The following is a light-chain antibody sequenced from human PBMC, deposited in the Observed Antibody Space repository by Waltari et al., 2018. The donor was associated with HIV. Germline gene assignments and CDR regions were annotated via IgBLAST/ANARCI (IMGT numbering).Light chain of an antibody. CDR3: AAWDDSLSGG. V-gene: IGLV1-47*01. CDR2: GNN. CDR1: SSNIGSNY. J-gene: IGLJ3*02. Sequence: QSVLTQPPSASGTPGQRVTISCSGSSSNIGSNYVYWYQQLPGTAPKPLIYGNNQRPSGVPDRFSGSKSGTSASLAISGLRSEDEADYYCAAWDDSLSGGFGGGTKLTVL.